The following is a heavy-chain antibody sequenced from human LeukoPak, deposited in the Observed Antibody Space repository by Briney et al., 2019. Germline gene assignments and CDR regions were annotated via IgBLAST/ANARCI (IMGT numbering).Heavy chain of an antibody. V-gene: IGHV3-7*01. CDR2: IKQDGSEK. CDR3: ARDLVGARADY. D-gene: IGHD1-26*01. Sequence: GGSLRLSCAASGFTFSSYWMSWVRQAPGKGLEWVANIKQDGSEKYCVDSVKGRFTISRDNAKNSLYLQMNSLRAEDTAVYYCARDLVGARADYWGQGTLVTVSS. CDR1: GFTFSSYW. J-gene: IGHJ4*02.